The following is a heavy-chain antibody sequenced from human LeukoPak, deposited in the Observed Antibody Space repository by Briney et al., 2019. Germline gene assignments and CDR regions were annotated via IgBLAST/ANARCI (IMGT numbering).Heavy chain of an antibody. CDR3: TRRAARWQFDL. D-gene: IGHD5-24*01. V-gene: IGHV3-9*01. J-gene: IGHJ2*01. CDR2: INWKTGNG. Sequence: GGSLRLSCAVSGFNFDDYTMHWVRQAPGRGLEWVSGINWKTGNGIYADSVKGRFTISRDNAKNSLYLQMSSLRAEDTALYYCTRRAARWQFDLWGRGTLLTVSS. CDR1: GFNFDDYT.